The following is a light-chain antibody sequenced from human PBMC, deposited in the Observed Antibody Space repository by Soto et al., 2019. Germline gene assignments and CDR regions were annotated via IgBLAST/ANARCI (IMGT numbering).Light chain of an antibody. CDR2: EVS. Sequence: QSVLTQPASVPGSPRQSITISCTGTSSDVGGYNYVSWYQQHPGKAPKLMIYEVSNRPSGVSNRFSGSKSGNTASLNISGLQAEDEADYYCSSYKSSSTLEVFGNGTKLTVL. CDR1: SSDVGGYNY. CDR3: SSYKSSSTLEV. J-gene: IGLJ1*01. V-gene: IGLV2-14*01.